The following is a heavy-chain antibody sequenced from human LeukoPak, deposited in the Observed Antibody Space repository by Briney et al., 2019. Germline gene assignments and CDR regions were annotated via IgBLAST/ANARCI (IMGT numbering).Heavy chain of an antibody. J-gene: IGHJ4*02. CDR1: GYSVTGYY. Sequence: AASVKVSCKASGYSVTGYYIHWVRQAPRQWREWMGWINPNIGGTNYAQKFQGRGTMTRDTSISTAYMELSRLRSDDTAVYYCARALGLYYYDSSGYYYGGDYWGQGTLVTVSS. CDR3: ARALGLYYYDSSGYYYGGDY. CDR2: INPNIGGT. V-gene: IGHV1-2*02. D-gene: IGHD3-22*01.